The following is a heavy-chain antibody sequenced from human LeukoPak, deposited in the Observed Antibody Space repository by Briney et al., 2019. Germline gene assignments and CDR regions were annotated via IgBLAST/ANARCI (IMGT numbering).Heavy chain of an antibody. CDR2: ISYDGGNK. V-gene: IGHV3-30-3*01. J-gene: IGHJ4*02. D-gene: IGHD5-18*01. Sequence: GGSLRLSCAASRFTSSSYAMHWVRQAPGKGLEWVAVISYDGGNKYYADSVKGRFTISRDNSKNTLFLQMNSLRAEDTAVYYCARDAHAPDIDMVSCYFDYWGQGTLVTVSS. CDR3: ARDAHAPDIDMVSCYFDY. CDR1: RFTSSSYA.